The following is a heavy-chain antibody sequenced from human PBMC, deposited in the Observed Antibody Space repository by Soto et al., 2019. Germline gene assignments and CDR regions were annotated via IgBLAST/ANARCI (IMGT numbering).Heavy chain of an antibody. J-gene: IGHJ6*02. CDR2: ISSSSYI. D-gene: IGHD2-2*01. CDR1: GFTFSSYS. CDR3: ARLATVPAAMTYYYYGMDV. V-gene: IGHV3-21*01. Sequence: PGGSLRLSCAASGFTFSSYSMNWVRQAPGKGLEWVSSISSSSYIYYADSVKGRFTISRDNAKNSLYLQMNSLRAEDTAVYYCARLATVPAAMTYYYYGMDVWGQGTTVTVSS.